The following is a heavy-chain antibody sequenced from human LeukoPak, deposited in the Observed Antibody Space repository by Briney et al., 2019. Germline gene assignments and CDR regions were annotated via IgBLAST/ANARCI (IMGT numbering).Heavy chain of an antibody. CDR1: GFTFNTYT. J-gene: IGHJ4*02. D-gene: IGHD2-2*01. V-gene: IGHV3-48*01. Sequence: GGTLRLSCAASGFTFNTYTMNWVRQAPGKGLEWVSYISGSSGIIDYADSVRGRFTISRDNAKNSLYLQTNSLRAEDTALYYCAKGYSSTSEFDYWGQGTLVTVSS. CDR3: AKGYSSTSEFDY. CDR2: ISGSSGII.